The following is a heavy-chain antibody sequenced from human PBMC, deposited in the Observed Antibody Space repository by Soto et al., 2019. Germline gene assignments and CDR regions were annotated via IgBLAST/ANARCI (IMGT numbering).Heavy chain of an antibody. V-gene: IGHV4-34*01. CDR2: INHSGIT. Sequence: SETLSLTCTVSGGSFSGYFWTWVRQPPGKGLEWLAEINHSGITNYNPSVESRASMSVDTSKNQFSLRLYSVTAADTAVYYCVRGPYNYNSRYFDYWGQGTLVTVSS. CDR3: VRGPYNYNSRYFDY. J-gene: IGHJ4*02. CDR1: GGSFSGYF. D-gene: IGHD1-1*01.